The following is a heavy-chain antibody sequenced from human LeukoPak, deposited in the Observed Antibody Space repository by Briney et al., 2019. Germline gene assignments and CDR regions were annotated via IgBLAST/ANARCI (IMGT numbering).Heavy chain of an antibody. J-gene: IGHJ4*02. CDR1: GYTFTTYG. D-gene: IGHD2-2*01. CDR3: ARANFLYCSSSTCLFDY. V-gene: IGHV1-18*04. Sequence: GASVKVSCKTSGYTFTTYGISWVRQAPGQGLEWMGWISGSNGNTKYAQKFQGRVTMTRDTSISTAHMEVSRLRSDDTAVYYCARANFLYCSSSTCLFDYWGQGTLVTVSS. CDR2: ISGSNGNT.